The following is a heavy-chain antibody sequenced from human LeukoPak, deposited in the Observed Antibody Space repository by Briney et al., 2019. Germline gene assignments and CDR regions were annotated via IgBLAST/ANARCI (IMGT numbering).Heavy chain of an antibody. V-gene: IGHV3-21*04. CDR1: GFTFSSYN. J-gene: IGHJ4*02. Sequence: GGSLRLSCAASGFTFSSYNMNWVRQAPGKGLEWVSSISTSSNYRYYADSVKGRFTISRDNSKNILYLQMNSLRVEDTAVYYCTKASAARCIGVFCYPFDHWGQGTLVTVSS. D-gene: IGHD2-15*01. CDR2: ISTSSNYR. CDR3: TKASAARCIGVFCYPFDH.